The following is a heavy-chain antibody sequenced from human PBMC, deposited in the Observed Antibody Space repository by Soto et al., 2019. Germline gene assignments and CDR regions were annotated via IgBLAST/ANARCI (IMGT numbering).Heavy chain of an antibody. CDR2: IIPIFGTA. D-gene: IGHD4-17*01. Sequence: ASVKVSCKASGGTFSSYAISWVRQAPGQGLEWMGGIIPIFGTANYAQKFQGRVTITADESTSTAYMELSSLRSEDTAVYYCARAQTVTTYGGYYYYGMDVWGQGTTVTVSS. V-gene: IGHV1-69*13. J-gene: IGHJ6*02. CDR3: ARAQTVTTYGGYYYYGMDV. CDR1: GGTFSSYA.